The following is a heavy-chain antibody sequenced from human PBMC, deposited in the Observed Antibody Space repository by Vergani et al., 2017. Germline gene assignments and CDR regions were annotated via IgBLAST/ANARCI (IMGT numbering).Heavy chain of an antibody. V-gene: IGHV3-23*01. CDR1: GFTFSSYA. D-gene: IGHD2-2*01. CDR2: ISGSGGST. Sequence: EVQLLESGGGLVQPGGSLRLSCAASGFTFSSYAMSWVRQAPGKGLEWVSAISGSGGSTYYAYSVKGRLTFSRDNPTHTLYLQMNSLRAEDTAVYYCAKGSCSSTSCHPYYYYYMDVWGKGTTVTVSS. CDR3: AKGSCSSTSCHPYYYYYMDV. J-gene: IGHJ6*03.